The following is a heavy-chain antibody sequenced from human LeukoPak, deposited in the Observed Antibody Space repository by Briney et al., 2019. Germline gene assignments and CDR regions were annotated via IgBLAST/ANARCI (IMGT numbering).Heavy chain of an antibody. D-gene: IGHD3-10*01. CDR1: GGSIRSHY. Sequence: SETLSLTCTVSGGSIRSHYCSWIRQPPGKGLEWIGYIYYSGSTSYNPSLKSRVTISLDTSKNQFSLKLSSVTAADTAVYYCAREGTDQYYYYYMDVWGKGTTVTVSS. CDR2: IYYSGST. CDR3: AREGTDQYYYYYMDV. J-gene: IGHJ6*03. V-gene: IGHV4-59*11.